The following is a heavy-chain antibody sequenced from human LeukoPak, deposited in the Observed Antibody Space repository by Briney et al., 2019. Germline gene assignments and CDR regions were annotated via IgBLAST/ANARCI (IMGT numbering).Heavy chain of an antibody. CDR3: AKVTVGALPPGAFDI. CDR2: ISYDGSNK. V-gene: IGHV3-30*18. D-gene: IGHD1-26*01. Sequence: PGGSLRLSCAASGFTFSSYGMHWVRQAPGKGLEWVAVISYDGSNKYYADSVKGRFTISRDNSKNTLYLQMNSLRAEDTAVYYCAKVTVGALPPGAFDIWGQGTMVTVSS. J-gene: IGHJ3*02. CDR1: GFTFSSYG.